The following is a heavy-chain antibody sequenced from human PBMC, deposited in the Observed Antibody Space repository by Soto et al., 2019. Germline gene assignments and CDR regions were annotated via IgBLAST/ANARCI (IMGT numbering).Heavy chain of an antibody. V-gene: IGHV1-69*13. Sequence: SVKVSCKASGGTFSSYAISWVRQAPGQGLEWMGVIIPIFGTANYAQKFQGRVTITADEPTSTAYMELSSLRSEDTAVYYCARAPHPIAAASDWFDPWGQGTLVTVSS. CDR1: GGTFSSYA. D-gene: IGHD6-13*01. CDR2: IIPIFGTA. J-gene: IGHJ5*02. CDR3: ARAPHPIAAASDWFDP.